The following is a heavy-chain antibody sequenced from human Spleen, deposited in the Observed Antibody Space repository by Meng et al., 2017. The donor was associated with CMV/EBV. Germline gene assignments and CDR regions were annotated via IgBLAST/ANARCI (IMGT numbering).Heavy chain of an antibody. CDR1: GGTFSSYA. D-gene: IGHD2-21*01. J-gene: IGHJ5*02. Sequence: SVKVSCKASGGTFSSYAISWVRQAPGQGLEWMGGIIPIFGTANYAQKFQGRVTITADKSTSTAYMELSSLRSEDTAVYYCARDRSAGTIVVVSPPNWFDPWGQGTLVTVSS. CDR3: ARDRSAGTIVVVSPPNWFDP. CDR2: IIPIFGTA. V-gene: IGHV1-69*06.